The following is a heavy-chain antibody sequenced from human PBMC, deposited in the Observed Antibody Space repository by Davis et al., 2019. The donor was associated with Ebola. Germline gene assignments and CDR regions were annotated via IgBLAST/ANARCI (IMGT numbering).Heavy chain of an antibody. Sequence: PSETLSLTCTVSGGSISSHYWSWIRQPPGKGLEWIGYIYYIGSTNYNPSLKSRVTISVDTSKNQFSLKLSSVTAADTAVYYCARWRYFWSGGLDVWGKGTTVTVSS. D-gene: IGHD3-3*01. V-gene: IGHV4-59*11. CDR3: ARWRYFWSGGLDV. J-gene: IGHJ6*04. CDR1: GGSISSHY. CDR2: IYYIGST.